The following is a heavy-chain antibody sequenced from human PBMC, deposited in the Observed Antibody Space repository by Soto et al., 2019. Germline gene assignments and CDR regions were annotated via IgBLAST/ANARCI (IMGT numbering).Heavy chain of an antibody. V-gene: IGHV3-74*01. CDR3: ARDHYCSGGSCYRNYFDY. CDR1: GFTFSSYW. J-gene: IGHJ4*02. CDR2: INSDGSST. Sequence: GGSLRLSCAASGFTFSSYWMHWVRQAPGKGLVWVSRINSDGSSTSYADSVKGRFTISRDNAKNTLYLQMNSLRAEDTAVYYCARDHYCSGGSCYRNYFDYWGQGTLVTVSS. D-gene: IGHD2-15*01.